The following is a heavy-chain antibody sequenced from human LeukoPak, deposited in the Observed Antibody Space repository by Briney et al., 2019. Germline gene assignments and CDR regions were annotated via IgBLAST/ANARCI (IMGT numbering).Heavy chain of an antibody. CDR2: IHPADSDI. Sequence: GESLKISCKACGQGFDNYWIGWVRQTPGKGLEWMGIIHPADSDIVYSPSFQGQVTISADKSISTAYLQWSSLKASDTAIYYCARRHYDSTDFDPWGQGTLVTVSS. CDR3: ARRHYDSTDFDP. CDR1: GQGFDNYW. V-gene: IGHV5-51*01. J-gene: IGHJ5*02. D-gene: IGHD3-22*01.